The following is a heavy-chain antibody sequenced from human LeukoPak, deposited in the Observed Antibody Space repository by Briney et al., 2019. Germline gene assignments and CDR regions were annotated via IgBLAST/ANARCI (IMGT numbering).Heavy chain of an antibody. Sequence: GGSLRLSCAASGFTFSSYAMSWVRQAPGKGLEWVSAISGSGGSTYYADSVKGRFTISRDNSKNTLYLQMNSLRAEDTALYHCARDRIAAAGEYYFDYWDQGTLVTVSS. D-gene: IGHD6-13*01. CDR1: GFTFSSYA. CDR2: ISGSGGST. J-gene: IGHJ4*02. V-gene: IGHV3-23*01. CDR3: ARDRIAAAGEYYFDY.